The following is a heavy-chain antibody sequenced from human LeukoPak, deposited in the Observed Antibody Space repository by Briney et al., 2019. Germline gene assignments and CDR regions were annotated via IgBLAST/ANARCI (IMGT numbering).Heavy chain of an antibody. CDR1: GDSISSGLYY. V-gene: IGHV4-31*03. D-gene: IGHD1-26*01. J-gene: IGHJ6*03. CDR3: ARGRRGKYSPYFYYHMDV. Sequence: SETLPLTCTVSGDSISSGLYYCNWIRQHPGEGLEWIGCTHYSGTTYYSSSLKSRLIISLDTSKNQLSLKLTSVTAADTAVYYCARGRRGKYSPYFYYHMDVWGTGTTVTISS. CDR2: THYSGTT.